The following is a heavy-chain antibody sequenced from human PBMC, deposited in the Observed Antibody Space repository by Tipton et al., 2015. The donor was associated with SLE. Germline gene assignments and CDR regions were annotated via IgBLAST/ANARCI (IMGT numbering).Heavy chain of an antibody. Sequence: SLRLSCAASGFTFSVYWMHWVRQVPGKGLVWVSRINSDGSDTTYADSVKGRFTTSRDNAKSTLYLQLNSLRDEDTAVYYCAKPNLAVSPNHVWGTYQAFDIWGQGTLVTVSS. CDR1: GFTFSVYW. J-gene: IGHJ3*02. CDR2: INSDGSDT. D-gene: IGHD3-16*02. CDR3: AKPNLAVSPNHVWGTYQAFDI. V-gene: IGHV3-74*01.